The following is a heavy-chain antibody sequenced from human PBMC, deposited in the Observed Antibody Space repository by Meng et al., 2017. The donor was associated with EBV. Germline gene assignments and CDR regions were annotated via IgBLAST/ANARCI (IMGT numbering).Heavy chain of an antibody. CDR3: ARDGRLYDTPSPFDY. Sequence: QVQRGQAGAGVKKPGASVKVSCKASGYTFTSYGIVWVRQAPGQGLEWMGWISAYNGNTNYAQKLQGRVTMTTDTSTSTAYMELRSLRSDDTAVYYCARDGRLYDTPSPFDYWGQGTLVTVSS. V-gene: IGHV1-18*01. D-gene: IGHD3-22*01. J-gene: IGHJ4*02. CDR2: ISAYNGNT. CDR1: GYTFTSYG.